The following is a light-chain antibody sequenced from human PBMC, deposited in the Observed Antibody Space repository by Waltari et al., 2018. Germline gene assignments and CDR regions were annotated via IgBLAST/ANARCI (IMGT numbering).Light chain of an antibody. CDR3: SSYTTSSAPGV. V-gene: IGLV2-14*01. CDR2: EVR. Sequence: QSALTQPASVSGSPGQSITISCSGTDSDVGAYDFVSWYQQHPAKAPHHIIYEVRNRSSGISIRFSAAKPGNTASLTISGLQAEDEADYYCSSYTTSSAPGVFGTGTRVTVL. J-gene: IGLJ1*01. CDR1: DSDVGAYDF.